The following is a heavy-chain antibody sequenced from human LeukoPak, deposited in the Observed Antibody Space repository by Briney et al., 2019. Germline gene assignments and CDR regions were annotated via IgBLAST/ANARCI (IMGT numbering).Heavy chain of an antibody. CDR2: ISSSGSTI. Sequence: GGSLRLSCAASGFTFSSYEMNWVRQAPGKGLEWVSYISSSGSTIYYADSVKGRFTISRDNAKNSLYLQMNSLRAEDTAVYYCARAGLRYFDWLPYYYYGMDVWGQGTTVTVSS. J-gene: IGHJ6*02. D-gene: IGHD3-9*01. CDR1: GFTFSSYE. CDR3: ARAGLRYFDWLPYYYYGMDV. V-gene: IGHV3-48*03.